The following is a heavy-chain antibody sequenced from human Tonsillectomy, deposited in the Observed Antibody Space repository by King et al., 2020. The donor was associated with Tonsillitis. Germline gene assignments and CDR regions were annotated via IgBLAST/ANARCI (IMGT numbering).Heavy chain of an antibody. Sequence: LQLVQSGAEVKKPGESLKISCKSSGYSFSTYWIAWVRQMPGKGLEWVGVIYPGDSDTRYSPSFQGRVTISADKSISTAYLQWSSLKASDSAMYYCARLPTGGYYYMDAWGKGTAVTVSS. V-gene: IGHV5-51*01. CDR2: IYPGDSDT. J-gene: IGHJ6*03. D-gene: IGHD3-16*01. CDR1: GYSFSTYW. CDR3: ARLPTGGYYYMDA.